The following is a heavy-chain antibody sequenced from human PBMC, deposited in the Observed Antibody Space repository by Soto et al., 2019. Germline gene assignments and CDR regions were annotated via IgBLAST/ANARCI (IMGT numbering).Heavy chain of an antibody. Sequence: QVQLVESGGGVVQPGRSLRLSCAASGFTFSSYGMHWVRQAPGKGLEWVAVISYDGSNKYYADSVKGRFTISRDNSKNMLYLQMNSLRAEDTAVYYCAKGGWGYCSSTSCPQGFDYWGQGTLVTVSS. CDR2: ISYDGSNK. V-gene: IGHV3-30*18. D-gene: IGHD2-2*01. CDR3: AKGGWGYCSSTSCPQGFDY. J-gene: IGHJ4*02. CDR1: GFTFSSYG.